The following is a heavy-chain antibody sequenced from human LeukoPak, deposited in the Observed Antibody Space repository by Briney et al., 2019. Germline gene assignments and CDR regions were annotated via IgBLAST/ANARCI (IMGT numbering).Heavy chain of an antibody. Sequence: GGSLRLSCAASGFSFSSYGMHWVRPAPRKGGAWVAVIWYDGSKKYYADSVKGRFTISRDNSKNTLYLQMNSLRAEDTAVYYCARDLGIGYWGQGTLVTVSS. CDR1: GFSFSSYG. V-gene: IGHV3-33*01. J-gene: IGHJ4*02. D-gene: IGHD6-13*01. CDR2: IWYDGSKK. CDR3: ARDLGIGY.